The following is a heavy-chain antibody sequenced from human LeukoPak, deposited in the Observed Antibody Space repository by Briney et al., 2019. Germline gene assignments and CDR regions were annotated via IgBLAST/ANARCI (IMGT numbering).Heavy chain of an antibody. Sequence: PRGSLRLSFAAPGFTFRNAWMSWGPPAPGKGLGWVGRIKIKTDDGTTDYAAPVKGRFTISRVQSNTTLSLQMDSLKTEDTAMFYCTTGSWFDPGGEGTLVTVSS. V-gene: IGHV3-15*01. CDR1: GFTFRNAW. J-gene: IGHJ5*02. CDR3: TTGSWFDP. CDR2: IKIKTDDGTT.